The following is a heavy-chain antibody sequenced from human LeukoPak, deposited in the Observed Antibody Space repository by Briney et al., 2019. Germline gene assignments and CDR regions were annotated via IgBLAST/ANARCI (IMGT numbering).Heavy chain of an antibody. CDR1: GFTFGSYA. J-gene: IGHJ4*02. CDR3: ARDPEYYDFWSGYYGYFDY. CDR2: ISYDGSKK. V-gene: IGHV3-30-3*01. Sequence: PGMSLRLSCAASGFTFGSYAMHWVRQAPGKGLEWVAVISYDGSKKYYADSVKGRFTISRDNSKNTLYLQMNSLRAEDTAVYSCARDPEYYDFWSGYYGYFDYWGQGTLVTVSS. D-gene: IGHD3-3*01.